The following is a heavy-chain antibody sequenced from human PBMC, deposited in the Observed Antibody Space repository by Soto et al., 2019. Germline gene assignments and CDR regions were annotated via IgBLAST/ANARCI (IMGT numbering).Heavy chain of an antibody. V-gene: IGHV1-8*01. CDR2: MNPNSGNT. J-gene: IGHJ6*03. CDR3: ARPALWFGELSNYYYYYMDV. CDR1: GYTFTSYD. Sequence: ASVKVSCKASGYTFTSYDINWVRQATGQGLEWMGWMNPNSGNTGYAQKFQGRVTMTRNTSISTAYMELSSLRSEDTAVYYCARPALWFGELSNYYYYYMDVWGKGTTVTVSS. D-gene: IGHD3-10*01.